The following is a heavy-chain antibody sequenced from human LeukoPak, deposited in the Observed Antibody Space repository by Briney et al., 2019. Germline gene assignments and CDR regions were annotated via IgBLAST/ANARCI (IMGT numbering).Heavy chain of an antibody. V-gene: IGHV3-48*01. CDR2: ISKTSSTI. CDR3: ARDRYFPGEFIKGYYYMDV. D-gene: IGHD2/OR15-2a*01. J-gene: IGHJ6*03. Sequence: GGSLRLSCTTSEFSFSSYNIHWVRQAPGKGLEWVSYISKTSSTIYYADSVKGRFTISRDNAKNSLYLQMNSLRAEDTAVYYCARDRYFPGEFIKGYYYMDVWGKGTTVTVPS. CDR1: EFSFSSYN.